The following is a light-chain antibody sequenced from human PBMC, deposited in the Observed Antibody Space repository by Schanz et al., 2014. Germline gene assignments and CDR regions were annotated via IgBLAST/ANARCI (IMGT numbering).Light chain of an antibody. J-gene: IGLJ1*01. V-gene: IGLV1-51*01. Sequence: QSVLTQPPSVSAAPGQKVTISCSGSSSEIGDNYVSWYQHLPGTAPKVLIYDNHYRPSGIPDRFSGSKSGTSATLDITGLQTGDEADYYCGAWDTTLSEFVFGTGTKLTVL. CDR3: GAWDTTLSEFV. CDR2: DNH. CDR1: SSEIGDNY.